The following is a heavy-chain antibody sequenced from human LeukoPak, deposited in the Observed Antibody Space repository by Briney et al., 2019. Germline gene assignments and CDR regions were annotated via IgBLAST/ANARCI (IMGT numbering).Heavy chain of an antibody. CDR1: GFTFSSYW. CDR3: ARDEIVATTKANYYYYMDV. V-gene: IGHV3-7*01. J-gene: IGHJ6*03. D-gene: IGHD5-12*01. CDR2: IKQDGSEK. Sequence: WGSLRLSCAASGFTFSSYWMSWVRQAPGKGLEWAANIKQDGSEKYYVDSVKGRFTISRDNAKNSLYLQMNSLRAEDTAVYYCARDEIVATTKANYYYYMDVWGKGTTVTFSS.